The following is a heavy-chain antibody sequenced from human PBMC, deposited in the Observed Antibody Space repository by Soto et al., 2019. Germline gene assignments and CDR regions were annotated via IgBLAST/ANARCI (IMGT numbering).Heavy chain of an antibody. J-gene: IGHJ4*02. CDR1: GFSFDEYS. D-gene: IGHD1-1*01. Sequence: PGGSLRLSCAASGFSFDEYSIHWVRQAPWKGLEWVSLINRDGDNTYYADSVKGRFTISRDNSKKSLYLHMSSLRIEDTAFYYCVKVLTPSRWNDGLDSCGQVTLVTVCS. CDR2: INRDGDNT. CDR3: VKVLTPSRWNDGLDS. V-gene: IGHV3-43*01.